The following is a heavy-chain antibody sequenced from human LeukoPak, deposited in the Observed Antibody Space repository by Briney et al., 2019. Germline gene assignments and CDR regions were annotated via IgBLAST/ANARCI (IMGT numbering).Heavy chain of an antibody. V-gene: IGHV3-23*01. CDR2: ISGSGGST. Sequence: PGGSLRLSCAASGFTFSSYAMSWVRQAPGKGLEWVSAISGSGGSTYYADSVKGRFTISRDNSKNTLYLQMNSLRAEDTAVYYCAKDSSSGWLGDGDYWGQGTLVTVSS. CDR1: GFTFSSYA. J-gene: IGHJ4*02. D-gene: IGHD6-19*01. CDR3: AKDSSSGWLGDGDY.